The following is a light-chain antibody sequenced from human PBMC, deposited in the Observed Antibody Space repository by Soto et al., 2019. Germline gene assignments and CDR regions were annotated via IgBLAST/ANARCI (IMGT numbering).Light chain of an antibody. CDR2: GNS. J-gene: IGLJ3*02. CDR3: QTFDSTLTISWV. V-gene: IGLV1-40*01. CDR1: SSNIGAHYD. Sequence: QSVLTQPPSVSGAPGQRVTISCTGSSSNIGAHYDVHWYQQLPGTAPKLLIYGNSNRPSGVPDRFSGSKSGTSASLAITGLQADDEADYYCQTFDSTLTISWVFGGGTKLTVL.